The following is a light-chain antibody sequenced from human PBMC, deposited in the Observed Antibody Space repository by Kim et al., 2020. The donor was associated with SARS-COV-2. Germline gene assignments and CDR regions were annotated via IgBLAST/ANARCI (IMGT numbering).Light chain of an antibody. J-gene: IGKJ1*01. CDR3: QQYDGLST. CDR2: EAS. V-gene: IGKV1-5*01. Sequence: SAAIGERVTITCRASHNINIGLAWYQQKPGKAPNLLIYEASTLESGVPSRFSGSGSGTEFTLTINSLQPDDFATYYCQQYDGLSTFGQGTKVDIK. CDR1: HNINIG.